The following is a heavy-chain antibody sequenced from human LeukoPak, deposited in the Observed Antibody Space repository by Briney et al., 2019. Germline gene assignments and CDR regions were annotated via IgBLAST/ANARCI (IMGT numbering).Heavy chain of an antibody. D-gene: IGHD3-10*01. CDR3: AKDASRRRGDV. J-gene: IGHJ6*02. CDR1: GSTFRSHT. Sequence: GGSLRLSCAASGSTFRSHTMNWVRQAPRKGLEWISYISNTGSVIYYADSVKGRFTISRDNAKNSLYLQMNSLRAEDTAVYYCAKDASRRRGDVWGQGTTVTVSS. CDR2: ISNTGSVI. V-gene: IGHV3-48*04.